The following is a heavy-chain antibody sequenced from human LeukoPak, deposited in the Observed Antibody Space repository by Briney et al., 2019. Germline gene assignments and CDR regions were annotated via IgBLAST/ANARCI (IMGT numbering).Heavy chain of an antibody. CDR1: GYTFTDNH. CDR3: ARGEASIAARPDY. D-gene: IGHD6-6*01. CDR2: INPNSGGT. J-gene: IGHJ4*02. Sequence: GASVKVSCRASGYTFTDNHIYWVRQAPRQGLEWMGWINPNSGGTNYAQKFQGRVTMTRDTSISTAYMELSRLRSDDTAVYYCARGEASIAARPDYWGQGTLVTVSS. V-gene: IGHV1-2*02.